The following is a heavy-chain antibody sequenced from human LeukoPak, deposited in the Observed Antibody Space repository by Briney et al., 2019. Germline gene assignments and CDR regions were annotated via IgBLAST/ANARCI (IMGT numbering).Heavy chain of an antibody. J-gene: IGHJ3*02. CDR2: IIPIFGTA. D-gene: IGHD3-22*01. CDR3: ARVMWGYYDSSGSEAFDI. V-gene: IGHV1-69*05. CDR1: GGTFSSYA. Sequence: GASVKVSCKASGGTFSSYAISWVRQAPGQGLEWMGGIIPIFGTANYAQKFQGRVTITTDESTSTAYMELSSLRSEDTAVYYCARVMWGYYDSSGSEAFDIWGQGIMVTVSS.